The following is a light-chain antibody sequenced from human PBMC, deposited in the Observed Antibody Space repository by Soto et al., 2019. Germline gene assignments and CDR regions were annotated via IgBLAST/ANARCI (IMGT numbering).Light chain of an antibody. Sequence: QLVLTQPPSVSGSPGQSVTISCTGTSSDIGKYDRVSWYQQSPGTAPKLIIYEVTNRPSGVPARFSGSKSGNTASLTISGLQAEDEADYYCSSYISTSRYVFGAGTKLTVL. J-gene: IGLJ1*01. CDR1: SSDIGKYDR. CDR3: SSYISTSRYV. CDR2: EVT. V-gene: IGLV2-18*02.